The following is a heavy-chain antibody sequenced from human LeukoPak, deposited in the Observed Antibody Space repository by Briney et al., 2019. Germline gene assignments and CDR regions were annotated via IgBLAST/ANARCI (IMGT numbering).Heavy chain of an antibody. CDR2: INPNSGGT. CDR1: GYTFTGDY. J-gene: IGHJ3*02. CDR3: ARETPTVTYYYDSSGYWRAFDI. V-gene: IGHV1-2*02. Sequence: ASVKVSCKASGYTFTGDYMHWVRQAPGQGLEWMGWINPNSGGTNYAQKFQGRVTMTRDTSISTAYMELSRLRSDDTAVYYCARETPTVTYYYDSSGYWRAFDIWGQGTMVTVSS. D-gene: IGHD3-22*01.